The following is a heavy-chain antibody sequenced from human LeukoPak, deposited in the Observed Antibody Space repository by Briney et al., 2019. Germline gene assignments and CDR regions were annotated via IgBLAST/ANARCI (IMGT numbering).Heavy chain of an antibody. Sequence: ASVKVSCKASGYTFTGYYMHWVRQAPGQGLEWMGWINPNSGGTNYAQKFQGRVTMTRDTSTSTVYMELSSLRSDDTAVYYCAKEFYTTGGTVMDSQYYYYYGLDVWGQGTRSPSP. D-gene: IGHD2-2*02. CDR3: AKEFYTTGGTVMDSQYYYYYGLDV. CDR1: GYTFTGYY. CDR2: INPNSGGT. V-gene: IGHV1-2*02. J-gene: IGHJ6*02.